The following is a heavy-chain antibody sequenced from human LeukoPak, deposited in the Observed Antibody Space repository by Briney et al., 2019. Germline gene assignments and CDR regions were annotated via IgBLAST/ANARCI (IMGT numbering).Heavy chain of an antibody. Sequence: PGGSLRLSCAASGFTFSSYSMNWVRQAPGKGLEWVSSISSSSSYIYYADSVKGRFTISRDNAKNSLYLQMNSLRAEDTAVYYCARDVRRFGELLPPFDYWGQGTLVTVSS. D-gene: IGHD3-10*01. CDR3: ARDVRRFGELLPPFDY. J-gene: IGHJ4*02. V-gene: IGHV3-21*01. CDR2: ISSSSSYI. CDR1: GFTFSSYS.